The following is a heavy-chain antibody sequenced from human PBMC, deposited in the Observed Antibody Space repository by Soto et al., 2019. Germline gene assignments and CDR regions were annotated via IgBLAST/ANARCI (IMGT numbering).Heavy chain of an antibody. D-gene: IGHD6-13*01. CDR2: IYYSGST. CDR3: ARTPYSSSRFFDY. V-gene: IGHV4-59*01. J-gene: IGHJ4*02. Sequence: SETLALTGTGSGVSISSYYWIWIRQPPGMGLEWIGYIYYSGSTNYNPSLKSRVTISVDTSKNQFSLKLSSVTAADTAVYYCARTPYSSSRFFDYWGQGTLVTVSS. CDR1: GVSISSYY.